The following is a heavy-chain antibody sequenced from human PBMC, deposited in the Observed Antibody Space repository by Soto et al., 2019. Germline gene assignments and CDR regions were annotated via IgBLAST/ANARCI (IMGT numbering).Heavy chain of an antibody. V-gene: IGHV4-39*01. CDR1: GGSISSRSYY. CDR3: ARLSFTYYYDSSGYYSYYFDY. CDR2: IYYSGST. J-gene: IGHJ4*02. D-gene: IGHD3-22*01. Sequence: PSETLSLTCTVSGGSISSRSYYWGWIRQPPGKGLEWIGSIYYSGSTYYNPSLKSRVTISVDTSKNQFSLKLSSVTAADTAVYYCARLSFTYYYDSSGYYSYYFDYWGQGTLVTSPQ.